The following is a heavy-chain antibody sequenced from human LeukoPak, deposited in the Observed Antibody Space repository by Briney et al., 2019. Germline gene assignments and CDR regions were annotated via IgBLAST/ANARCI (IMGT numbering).Heavy chain of an antibody. CDR2: IRQDGSDK. CDR1: GFTFSNYW. V-gene: IGHV3-7*01. Sequence: GGSLRLSCAASGFTFSNYWMSWVRQAPGKGLEWVANIRQDGSDKYYVDSVKGRLTISRDNAKNSLYLQMNGLRGEDTAVYYCARWPIYWGQGTLVTVSS. CDR3: ARWPIY. J-gene: IGHJ4*02.